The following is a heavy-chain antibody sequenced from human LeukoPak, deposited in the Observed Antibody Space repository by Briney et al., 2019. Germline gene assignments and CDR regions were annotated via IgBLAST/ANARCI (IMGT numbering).Heavy chain of an antibody. CDR2: IYYSGST. CDR3: ARQAELELDYYYYYMDV. D-gene: IGHD1-7*01. J-gene: IGHJ6*03. V-gene: IGHV4-39*01. CDR1: GGSISSSSYY. Sequence: PSETLSLTCTVSGGSISSSSYYWGWIRQPPGKGLEWTGSIYYSGSTYYNPSLKSRVTISVDTSKNQFSLKLSSVTAADTAVYYCARQAELELDYYYYYMDVWGKGTTVTVSS.